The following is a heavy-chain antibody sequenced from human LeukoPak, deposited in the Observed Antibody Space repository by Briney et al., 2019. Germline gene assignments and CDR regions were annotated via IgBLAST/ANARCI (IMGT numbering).Heavy chain of an antibody. D-gene: IGHD4-17*01. CDR1: GFTLSSYG. V-gene: IGHV3-30*18. Sequence: GGSLRPSCAASGFTLSSYGMPSVRQAPGKGLEWVAVISYDGSNKYYADSVKGRFTISRDNSKNTLYLQMNSLRAEDTAVYYCAKDRQNYGDYVYYYYGMDVWGQGPTVTVPS. CDR3: AKDRQNYGDYVYYYYGMDV. CDR2: ISYDGSNK. J-gene: IGHJ6*02.